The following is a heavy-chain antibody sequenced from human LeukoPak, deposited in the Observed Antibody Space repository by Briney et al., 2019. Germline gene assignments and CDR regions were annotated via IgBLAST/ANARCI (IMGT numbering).Heavy chain of an antibody. Sequence: HPGGSLRLSCATSGFTFDNYAMHWVRQAPGKGLEWVSGITWNSGSIAYADSVKGRFSISRDNAKNSLYLQMNSLTADDVAFYYRTRSTGWYNYFDYWGQGALVTVSS. CDR3: TRSTGWYNYFDY. CDR2: ITWNSGSI. CDR1: GFTFDNYA. D-gene: IGHD6-19*01. J-gene: IGHJ4*02. V-gene: IGHV3-9*03.